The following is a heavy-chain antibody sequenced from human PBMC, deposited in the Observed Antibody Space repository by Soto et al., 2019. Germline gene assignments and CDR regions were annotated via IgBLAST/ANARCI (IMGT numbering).Heavy chain of an antibody. J-gene: IGHJ4*02. CDR3: ARPRTNVGAVDS. CDR2: IYLGGTT. D-gene: IGHD3-10*02. V-gene: IGHV4-38-2*01. CDR1: GYSITSSSF. Sequence: SETLSLTCAVSGYSITSSSFWVCIRQPPGKGLEWIGSIYLGGTTYYDPSLKSRVTISVDTSKNEFSLKLSSVTAADTAVYYCARPRTNVGAVDSWGQGAXVTVSS.